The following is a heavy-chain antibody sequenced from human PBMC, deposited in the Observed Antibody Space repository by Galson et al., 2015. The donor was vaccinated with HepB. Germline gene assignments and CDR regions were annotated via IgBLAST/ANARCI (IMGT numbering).Heavy chain of an antibody. CDR3: ASTGRECDY. CDR1: GGSVSSGSYY. CDR2: IYYSGST. V-gene: IGHV4-61*01. J-gene: IGHJ4*02. Sequence: ETLSLTCTVSGGSVSSGSYYWSWIRQPPGKGLEWIGYIYYSGSTNYNPSLKSRVTISVDTSKNQFSLKLSSVTAADTAVYYCASTGRECDYWGQGTLVTVSS. D-gene: IGHD4-17*01.